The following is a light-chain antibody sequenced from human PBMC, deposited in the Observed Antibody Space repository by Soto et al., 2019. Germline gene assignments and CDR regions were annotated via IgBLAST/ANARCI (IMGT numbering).Light chain of an antibody. V-gene: IGLV2-14*01. CDR1: SSDVGGYNY. J-gene: IGLJ1*01. CDR3: SSYTSSSPYV. Sequence: QSVLTQPASVSGSPGQSITISCTGASSDVGGYNYVSWYQQYPGKAPKLMIYEVTHRPSGVSNRFSGSKSGNTASLTISGLQAEDEADYYCSSYTSSSPYVFGTGTKVTVL. CDR2: EVT.